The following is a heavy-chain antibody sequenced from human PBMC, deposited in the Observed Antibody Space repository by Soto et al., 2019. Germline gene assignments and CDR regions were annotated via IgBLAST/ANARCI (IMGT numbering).Heavy chain of an antibody. Sequence: GASVKVSCKASGYTFSSYGISWVRQAPGQGLEWMGWIRAYNGNRNYAQKIQGRVTMTTDTSTSTAYMELRSLRSDDTAVYYCARDLPPMDVWGQGTTVTVSS. J-gene: IGHJ6*02. CDR3: ARDLPPMDV. CDR2: IRAYNGNR. CDR1: GYTFSSYG. V-gene: IGHV1-18*01.